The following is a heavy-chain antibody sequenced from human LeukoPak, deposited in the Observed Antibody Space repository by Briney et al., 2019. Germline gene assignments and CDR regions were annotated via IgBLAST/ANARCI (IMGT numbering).Heavy chain of an antibody. CDR2: IYYSGST. V-gene: IGHV4-39*01. D-gene: IGHD6-19*01. Sequence: SETLSLTCTVSGGSISSSRYYWGWIRQPPWKGLEYIGSIYYSGSTYYNPSLKSRVTISVDTSKNQFSLKLTSVTAADTAVYYCARTYISGWFDPWGQGTLVTVSS. J-gene: IGHJ5*02. CDR1: GGSISSSRYY. CDR3: ARTYISGWFDP.